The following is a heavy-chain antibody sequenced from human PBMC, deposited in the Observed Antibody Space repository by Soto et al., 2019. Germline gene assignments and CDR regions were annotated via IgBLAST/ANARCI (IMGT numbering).Heavy chain of an antibody. CDR1: GGTFSSYT. D-gene: IGHD6-13*01. CDR3: APGPTYSSSWAYIDY. J-gene: IGHJ4*02. V-gene: IGHV1-69*02. CDR2: IIPILGIA. Sequence: QVQLVQSGAEVKKPGSSVKVSCKASGGTFSSYTISWVRQAPGQGLEWMGRIIPILGIANYAQKFQGRVTITADKSTSPAYMELSSLGSEDTAGYYCAPGPTYSSSWAYIDYWGQGTLVTVSS.